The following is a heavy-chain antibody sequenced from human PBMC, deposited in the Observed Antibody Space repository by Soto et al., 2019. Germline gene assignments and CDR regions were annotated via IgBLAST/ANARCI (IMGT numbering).Heavy chain of an antibody. D-gene: IGHD6-6*01. CDR1: GATFSSYA. Sequence: GASVKVYCKASGATFSSYAISWVRQAPGQGLEWMGGIIPIFGTANYAQKFQGRVTITADESTSTAYMELSSLRSEDTAVYYCARDNAKYSSSSSWFDPWGQRTLVTVSS. V-gene: IGHV1-69*13. CDR3: ARDNAKYSSSSSWFDP. CDR2: IIPIFGTA. J-gene: IGHJ5*02.